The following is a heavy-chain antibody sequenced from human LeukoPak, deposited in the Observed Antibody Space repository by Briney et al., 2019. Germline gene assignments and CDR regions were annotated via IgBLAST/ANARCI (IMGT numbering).Heavy chain of an antibody. Sequence: GGSLRLPCAASGFTFSNYWMSWVRQAPGIGLEWVANIKEDGSEKYYADSVKGRFTISRDNAKNSLYLQMNSLRAEDTAVYYCARLNWKPPYYYYGMDVWGQGTTVTVSS. CDR2: IKEDGSEK. CDR3: ARLNWKPPYYYYGMDV. J-gene: IGHJ6*02. D-gene: IGHD1-20*01. V-gene: IGHV3-7*05. CDR1: GFTFSNYW.